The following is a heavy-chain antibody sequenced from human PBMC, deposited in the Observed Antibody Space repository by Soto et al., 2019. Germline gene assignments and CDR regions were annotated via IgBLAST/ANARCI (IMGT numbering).Heavy chain of an antibody. Sequence: QVQLQESGPGLVKPSETLSLTCTVSGGSISSYYWSWIRQPPGKGLEWIGYIYYSGSTNYNPSLKSRVTISVDTSKNQFSLKLSSVTAADTAVYYCARKGAAHFDYWGQGTLVTVSS. CDR2: IYYSGST. J-gene: IGHJ4*02. CDR3: ARKGAAHFDY. CDR1: GGSISSYY. D-gene: IGHD6-6*01. V-gene: IGHV4-59*01.